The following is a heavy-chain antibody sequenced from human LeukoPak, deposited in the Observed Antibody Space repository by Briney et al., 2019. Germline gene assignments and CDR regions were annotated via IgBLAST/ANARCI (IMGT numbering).Heavy chain of an antibody. J-gene: IGHJ4*02. CDR2: ISTSSSYI. CDR1: GFTFSGYS. D-gene: IGHD1-26*01. Sequence: GTSLRLSCTASGFTFSGYSMNWVRQAPGKGLEWVSSISTSSSYIYYADSVKGRFTISRDNARKSLYLQMNSLRAEDTTVYYCARDVFGWEHPFDYWGQGTLVTVSS. V-gene: IGHV3-21*01. CDR3: ARDVFGWEHPFDY.